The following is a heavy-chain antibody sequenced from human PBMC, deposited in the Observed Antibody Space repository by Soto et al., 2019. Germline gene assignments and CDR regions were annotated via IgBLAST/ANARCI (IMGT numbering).Heavy chain of an antibody. Sequence: EVQLVQSGAEVKKPGESLRLSCQGSGYRFINYWISWVLQMPGKGLEWVGRIDPSDSYTVYSPSFQGHVTISIDTAINTAFLEWRSLQASDTAMYYCVRHGNGTPFYFDFWGRGTLVPVSS. J-gene: IGHJ4*02. CDR1: GYRFINYW. V-gene: IGHV5-10-1*03. CDR3: VRHGNGTPFYFDF. D-gene: IGHD1-1*01. CDR2: IDPSDSYT.